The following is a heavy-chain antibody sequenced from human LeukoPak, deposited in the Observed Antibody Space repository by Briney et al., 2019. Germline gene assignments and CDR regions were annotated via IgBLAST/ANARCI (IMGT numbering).Heavy chain of an antibody. CDR3: ARELYYYDSSGYYDYFDY. CDR2: ISSSSSYI. V-gene: IGHV3-21*01. J-gene: IGHJ4*02. CDR1: GFTFSSYS. D-gene: IGHD3-22*01. Sequence: PGGSLRLSCAASGFTFSSYSMNWVRQAPGKGLEWVSSISSSSSYIYYADSVKGRFTISRDNAKNSLYLQMNSLRAEDTAVYYCARELYYYDSSGYYDYFDYWGQGTLVTVSS.